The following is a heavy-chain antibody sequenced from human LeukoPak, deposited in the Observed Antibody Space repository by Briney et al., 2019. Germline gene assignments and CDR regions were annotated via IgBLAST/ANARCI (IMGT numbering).Heavy chain of an antibody. CDR2: IYYSGST. CDR3: ARAPDSGSYDG. CDR1: GGSISSYY. Sequence: SETLSLTCTVSGGSISSYYWSWIRQPPGKGLEWIGYIYYSGSTNYNPSLKSRVTISVDTSKNQFSLKLSSVTAADTAVYYCARAPDSGSYDGWGQGTLVTVSS. V-gene: IGHV4-59*01. D-gene: IGHD3-10*01. J-gene: IGHJ4*02.